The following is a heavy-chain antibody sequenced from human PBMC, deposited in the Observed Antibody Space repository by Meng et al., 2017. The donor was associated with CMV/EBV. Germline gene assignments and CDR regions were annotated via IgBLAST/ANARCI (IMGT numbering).Heavy chain of an antibody. CDR1: GYTFTSYY. D-gene: IGHD6-6*01. CDR3: AREEGIAARSDWFDP. CDR2: INPSGGST. Sequence: QVQLVQAVEAVKKPGASVKVSCKASGYTFTSYYMNWVRQAPGQGLEWMGIINPSGGSTSYAQKFQGRVTMTRVTSTSTVYMELSSLRSEDTAVYYCAREEGIAARSDWFDPWGQGTLVTVSS. J-gene: IGHJ5*02. V-gene: IGHV1-46*01.